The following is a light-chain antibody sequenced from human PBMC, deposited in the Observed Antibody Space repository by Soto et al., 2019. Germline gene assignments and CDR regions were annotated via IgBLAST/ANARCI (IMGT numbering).Light chain of an antibody. V-gene: IGKV1-12*01. CDR2: SAS. CDR3: QQTRSFPLT. Sequence: DIHVTQSPSSVSASVGDRVTITCRASQAITSWLAWYQQKPGRAPKLLIYSASSLQSGAPSGFTGSGSGTDFTLTITSLQPDDAAVYYCQQTRSFPLTFGGGTKVEI. CDR1: QAITSW. J-gene: IGKJ4*01.